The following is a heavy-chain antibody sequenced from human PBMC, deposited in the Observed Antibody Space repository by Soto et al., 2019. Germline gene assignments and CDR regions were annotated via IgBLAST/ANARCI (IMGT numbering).Heavy chain of an antibody. D-gene: IGHD3-16*01. J-gene: IGHJ6*03. V-gene: IGHV1-8*01. CDR2: MNLNGGNT. CDR3: ARVPRGSRYFYYLDV. CDR1: GDTFTGDE. Sequence: QVQLVQSGAEVKKPGASVKVSCKASGDTFTGDEITWVRQATGQGPEWMGWMNLNGGNTGYAQTFQGRVSMTGNPSISTAYMELSSLRSEDTAVYYCARVPRGSRYFYYLDVWGKGTTVIVSS.